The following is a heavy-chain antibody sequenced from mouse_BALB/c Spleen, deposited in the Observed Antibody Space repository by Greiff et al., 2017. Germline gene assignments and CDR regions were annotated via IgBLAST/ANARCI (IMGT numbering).Heavy chain of an antibody. J-gene: IGHJ4*01. D-gene: IGHD2-4*01. CDR2: INPSNGRT. Sequence: QVQLQQPGAELVKPGASVKLSCKASGYTFTSYWMHWVKQRPGQGLEWIGEINPSNGRTNYNEKFKSKATLTVDKSSSTAYMQLSSLTSEDSAVYYCARIYDYDGPYYAMDYWGQGTSVTVSS. CDR3: ARIYDYDGPYYAMDY. CDR1: GYTFTSYW. V-gene: IGHV1S81*02.